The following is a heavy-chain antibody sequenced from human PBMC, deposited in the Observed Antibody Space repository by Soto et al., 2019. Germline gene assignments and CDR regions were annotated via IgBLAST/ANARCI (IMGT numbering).Heavy chain of an antibody. CDR3: TRRAAAAAVVPYGMDV. J-gene: IGHJ6*02. Sequence: GGSLRLSCAASGFTFSGSAMHWVRQASGKGLEWVGRIRSKANSYATAYAASVKGRFTISRDDSKNTAYLQMNSLKTEDTAVYYCTRRAAAAAVVPYGMDVWGQGTTVTVCS. CDR2: IRSKANSYAT. D-gene: IGHD6-13*01. V-gene: IGHV3-73*01. CDR1: GFTFSGSA.